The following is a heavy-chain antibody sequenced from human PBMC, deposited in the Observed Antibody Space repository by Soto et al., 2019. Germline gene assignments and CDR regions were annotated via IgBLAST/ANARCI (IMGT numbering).Heavy chain of an antibody. CDR2: INSVGSST. CDR1: GFTFSSYW. CDR3: VRTSLVVAAATREDY. V-gene: IGHV3-74*01. D-gene: IGHD2-15*01. Sequence: EVQLVESGGGLVQPGGSLRLSCAASGFTFSSYWMHWVRQAPGKGLVCVSRINSVGSSTSYADSVKGRFTISRDNAKNTLYLQMNSLRAEDTAVYYCVRTSLVVAAATREDYWGQGTLVTVSS. J-gene: IGHJ4*02.